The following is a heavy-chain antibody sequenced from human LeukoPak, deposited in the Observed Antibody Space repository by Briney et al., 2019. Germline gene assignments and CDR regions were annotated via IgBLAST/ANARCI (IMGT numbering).Heavy chain of an antibody. CDR2: IWFDGSNQ. V-gene: IGHV3-33*01. J-gene: IGHJ4*02. CDR3: ARGPYSSSWYYFEY. Sequence: GGSLRLFCAASGFIFTSHGMHWVRQAPGKGLEWVAVIWFDGSNQFYADSVKGRFTISRDNSKNTLYLQMNSLRAEDTAVYYCARGPYSSSWYYFEYWGQGTLVTVSS. D-gene: IGHD6-13*01. CDR1: GFIFTSHG.